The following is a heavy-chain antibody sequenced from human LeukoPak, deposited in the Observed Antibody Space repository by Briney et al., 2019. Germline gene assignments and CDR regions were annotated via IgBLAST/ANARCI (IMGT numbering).Heavy chain of an antibody. Sequence: ASVKVSCKASGYTFSGHYLHWVRQAPGQGLEWMGRINPNTGVTQYTENFQGRVTMTGDTSISTAYMELSRLRSDDTAVYYCARSEVATIMVYGYWGQGTLVTVSS. J-gene: IGHJ4*02. V-gene: IGHV1-2*06. CDR2: INPNTGVT. CDR3: ARSEVATIMVYGY. CDR1: GYTFSGHY. D-gene: IGHD5-12*01.